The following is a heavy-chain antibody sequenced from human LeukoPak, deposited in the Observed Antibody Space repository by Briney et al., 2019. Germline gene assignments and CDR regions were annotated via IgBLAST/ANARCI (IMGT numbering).Heavy chain of an antibody. V-gene: IGHV3-30*18. Sequence: PGGSLRLSCAASGFTFSSYGMHWVRQAPGKGLEWVAVISYDGSNKYYADSVKGRFTISRDNSKNTLYLQMNSLRAEDTAVYYCAKVPPRSWDSSGYWYYYYYGMDVWGQGTTVTVSS. D-gene: IGHD3-22*01. CDR2: ISYDGSNK. CDR3: AKVPPRSWDSSGYWYYYYYGMDV. J-gene: IGHJ6*02. CDR1: GFTFSSYG.